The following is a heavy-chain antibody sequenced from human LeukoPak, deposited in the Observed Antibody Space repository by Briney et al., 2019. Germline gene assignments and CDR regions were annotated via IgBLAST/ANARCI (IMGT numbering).Heavy chain of an antibody. D-gene: IGHD6-13*01. J-gene: IGHJ4*02. CDR2: IYYSGST. Sequence: SETLSLTXTVSGGSISSYYWSWIRQPPGKGVEWIGYIYYSGSTNDNPSLKSRVTISVDTSKNHFSLKLSSVTAADTAVYYCARDRGRSLLDYWGQGTLVTVSS. CDR3: ARDRGRSLLDY. V-gene: IGHV4-59*01. CDR1: GGSISSYY.